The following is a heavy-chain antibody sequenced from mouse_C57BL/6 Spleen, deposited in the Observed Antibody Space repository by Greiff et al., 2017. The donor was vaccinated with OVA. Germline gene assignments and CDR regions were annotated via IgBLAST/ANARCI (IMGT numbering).Heavy chain of an antibody. Sequence: VQLQQSGPELVKPGDSVKISCKASGYSFTGYFMNWVMQSHGQSLEWIGRINPYNGDTFYNQKFKGKATLTVDKSSSTAHMELRSLTSEDSAVYYCARSGGITTVPDYWGQGTSVTVSS. V-gene: IGHV1-20*01. CDR1: GYSFTGYF. J-gene: IGHJ4*01. D-gene: IGHD1-1*01. CDR3: ARSGGITTVPDY. CDR2: INPYNGDT.